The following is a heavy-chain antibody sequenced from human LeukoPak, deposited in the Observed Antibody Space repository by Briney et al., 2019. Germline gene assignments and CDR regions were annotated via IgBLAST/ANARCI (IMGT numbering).Heavy chain of an antibody. CDR3: ARGYCSSTSCRYYYYYYMDV. J-gene: IGHJ6*03. D-gene: IGHD2-2*01. V-gene: IGHV1-69*01. Sequence: SVKVSCKASGGTFSSYAISWVRQAPGQGLEWMGGIIPIFGTANYAQKFQGRVTITADESTGTAYMELSSLRSEDTAVYYCARGYCSSTSCRYYYYYYMDVWGKGTTVTVSS. CDR1: GGTFSSYA. CDR2: IIPIFGTA.